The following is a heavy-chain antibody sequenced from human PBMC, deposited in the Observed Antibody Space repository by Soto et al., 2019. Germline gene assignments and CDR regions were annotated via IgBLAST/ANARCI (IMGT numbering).Heavy chain of an antibody. J-gene: IGHJ5*02. CDR2: INHSGST. CDR1: GGPFSGYY. CDR3: ATGTGYDGKDDWFDP. V-gene: IGHV4-34*01. Sequence: QVQLQQGGAGLLKPSEPLFLTCAGYGGPFSGYYWCWIRQPPGKGLEWIGEINHSGSTNYKPSLKRRVTISVDTSKDQFSLKLSSVPAADTAVYYCATGTGYDGKDDWFDPWGQGTLVTVSS. D-gene: IGHD3-10*01.